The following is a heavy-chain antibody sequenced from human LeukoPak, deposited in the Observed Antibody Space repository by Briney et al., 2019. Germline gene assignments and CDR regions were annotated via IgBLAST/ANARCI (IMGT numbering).Heavy chain of an antibody. CDR3: VLSSSSAEDQYFQH. CDR1: GFTFSSYS. CDR2: ISSSSSYI. Sequence: PGGSLRLSCAASGFTFSSYSMNWVRQAPGKGLEWVSSISSSSSYIYYADSVKGRFTISRDNAKNSLYLQMNSLRAEDTAVYYCVLSSSSAEDQYFQHWGQGTLVTVSS. D-gene: IGHD6-6*01. J-gene: IGHJ1*01. V-gene: IGHV3-21*01.